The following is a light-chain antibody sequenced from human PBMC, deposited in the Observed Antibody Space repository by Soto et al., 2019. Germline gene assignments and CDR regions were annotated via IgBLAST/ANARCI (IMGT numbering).Light chain of an antibody. CDR1: QTITGTY. Sequence: EVVLTHFPGTLSLSPGERATLSCRASQTITGTYLAWYQQKPGQAPRLLIHGASTRATGIPDRFSGGGTVTYFNLTIRRVEPEDFAMYSCQQYGRTKRWTFGQGTKVEVK. CDR3: QQYGRTKRWT. J-gene: IGKJ1*01. CDR2: GAS. V-gene: IGKV3-20*01.